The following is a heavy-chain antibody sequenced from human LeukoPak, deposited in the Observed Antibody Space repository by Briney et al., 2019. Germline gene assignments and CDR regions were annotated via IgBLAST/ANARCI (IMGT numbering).Heavy chain of an antibody. D-gene: IGHD5-12*01. J-gene: IGHJ5*02. CDR2: ISSSSSYI. CDR3: ARGRDSGYAYRFDP. CDR1: GFTFDDYG. Sequence: GGSLRLSCAASGFTFDDYGMSWVRQAPGKGLEWVSSISSSSSYIYYADSVKGRFTISRDKAKKSLYLHMNSLRAEDAAVYYRARGRDSGYAYRFDPWGQGTLVTVSS. V-gene: IGHV3-21*01.